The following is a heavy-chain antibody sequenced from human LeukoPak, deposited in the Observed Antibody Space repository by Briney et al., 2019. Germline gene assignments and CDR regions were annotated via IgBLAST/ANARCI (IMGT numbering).Heavy chain of an antibody. D-gene: IGHD6-25*01. V-gene: IGHV1-69*06. CDR1: GGTFSSYA. CDR3: ARARAAEEDAFDI. Sequence: ASVNVSCTSSGGTFSSYAISWVRPAPGQGLEWMGGIIPIFGTANYAQKFQGRVTITADKSTSTAYMELSSLRSEDTAVYYCARARAAEEDAFDIWGQGTIVTVSS. CDR2: IIPIFGTA. J-gene: IGHJ3*02.